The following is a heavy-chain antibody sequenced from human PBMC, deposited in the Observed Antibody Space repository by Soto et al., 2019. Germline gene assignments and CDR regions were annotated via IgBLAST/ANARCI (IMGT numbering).Heavy chain of an antibody. CDR1: GGSISSSSYY. J-gene: IGHJ6*02. Sequence: SETLSLTCTVSGGSISSSSYYWGWIRQPPGKGLEWIGSIYYSGSTYYNPSLKSRVTISVDTSKNQFSLKLSSVTAADTAVYYCASLHSSSWTYYYYYGMDVWGQGTTVTVSS. CDR3: ASLHSSSWTYYYYYGMDV. D-gene: IGHD6-13*01. V-gene: IGHV4-39*01. CDR2: IYYSGST.